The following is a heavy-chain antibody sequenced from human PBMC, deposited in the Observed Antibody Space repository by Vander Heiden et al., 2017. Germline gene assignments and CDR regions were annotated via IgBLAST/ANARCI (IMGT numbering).Heavy chain of an antibody. J-gene: IGHJ5*02. CDR3: ARDHGGRGETRFDP. D-gene: IGHD3-16*01. CDR1: GFTFSDYY. CDR2: ISSSGSTI. Sequence: QVQLAESGGCLVNPGGTLRLSCAAPGFTFSDYYMSWISQAPRKELEWVSYISSSGSTIYYADSVKGRFTISRDNAKNSLYLQMNSLRAEDTAVYYCARDHGGRGETRFDPWGQGTLVTVSS. V-gene: IGHV3-11*01.